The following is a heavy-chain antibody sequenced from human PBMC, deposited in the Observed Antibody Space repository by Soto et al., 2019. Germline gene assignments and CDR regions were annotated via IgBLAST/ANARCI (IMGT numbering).Heavy chain of an antibody. J-gene: IGHJ4*02. CDR2: IYSGGST. V-gene: IGHV3-53*01. CDR1: GFTVSSNY. CDR3: ASGERGIGPETYFDY. Sequence: GGSLRLSCAASGFTVSSNYMSWVRQAPGKGLEWVSVIYSGGSTYYADSVKGRFTISRDNSKNTLYLQMNSLRAEDTAVYYCASGERGIGPETYFDYWGQGTLVTVSS. D-gene: IGHD7-27*01.